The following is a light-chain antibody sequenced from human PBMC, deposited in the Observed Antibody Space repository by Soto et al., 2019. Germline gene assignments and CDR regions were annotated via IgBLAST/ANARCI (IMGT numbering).Light chain of an antibody. Sequence: DIQMTQSPSSVSASVGDRVTITCRASQGLSSWLAWYQQKPGKATQLLIYAASSLQSGVPSRFSGSGSGTDFTLTISSLQPEEFATYYCQQANTFPLTFGGGTKVEIQ. V-gene: IGKV1-12*01. CDR1: QGLSSW. CDR2: AAS. J-gene: IGKJ4*01. CDR3: QQANTFPLT.